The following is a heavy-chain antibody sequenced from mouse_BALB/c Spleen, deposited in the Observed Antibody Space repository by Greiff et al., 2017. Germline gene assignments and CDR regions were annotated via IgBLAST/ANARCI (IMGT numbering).Heavy chain of an antibody. CDR1: GYTFTSYW. Sequence: QVQLQQPGAELVKPGAPVKLSCKASGYTFTSYWMNWVKQRPGRGLEWIGRIDPSDSETHYNQKFKDKATLTVDKSSSTAYIQLSSLTSEDSAVYYCAREGNYEAMDYWGQGTSVTVSS. CDR3: AREGNYEAMDY. D-gene: IGHD2-1*01. V-gene: IGHV1-69*02. J-gene: IGHJ4*01. CDR2: IDPSDSET.